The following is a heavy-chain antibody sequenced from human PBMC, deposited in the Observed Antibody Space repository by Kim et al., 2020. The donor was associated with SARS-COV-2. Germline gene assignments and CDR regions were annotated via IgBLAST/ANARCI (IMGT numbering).Heavy chain of an antibody. CDR2: ISYDGSNK. D-gene: IGHD2-15*01. J-gene: IGHJ6*02. CDR1: GFTFSSYG. CDR3: AKDSFDTPAGSGGMDV. V-gene: IGHV3-30*18. Sequence: GGSLRLSCAASGFTFSSYGMHWVRQAPGKGLEWVAVISYDGSNKYYADSVKGRFTISRDNSKNTLYLQMNSLRAEDTAVYYCAKDSFDTPAGSGGMDVWGQGTTVTVSS.